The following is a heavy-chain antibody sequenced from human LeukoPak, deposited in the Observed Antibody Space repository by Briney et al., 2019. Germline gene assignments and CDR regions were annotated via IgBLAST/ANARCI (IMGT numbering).Heavy chain of an antibody. CDR1: GGSISSYY. V-gene: IGHV4-59*01. Sequence: SETLSLTCTVSGGSISSYYWSRIRQPPGKGLEWIGYIYYSGSTNYNPSLKSRVTISVDTSKNQFSLKLSSVTAADTAVYFCARGRVSSSTWYSTYYYYFYMDVWGKGTTVTVSS. D-gene: IGHD1-1*01. CDR2: IYYSGST. CDR3: ARGRVSSSTWYSTYYYYFYMDV. J-gene: IGHJ6*03.